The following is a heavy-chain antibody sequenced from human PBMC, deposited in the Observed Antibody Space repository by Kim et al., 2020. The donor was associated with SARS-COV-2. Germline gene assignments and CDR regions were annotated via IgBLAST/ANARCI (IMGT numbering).Heavy chain of an antibody. CDR1: GFTFSSYG. D-gene: IGHD3-3*01. CDR2: ISYDGSNK. Sequence: GGSLRLSCAASGFTFSSYGMHWVRQAPGKGLEWVAVISYDGSNKYYADSVKGRFTISRDNSKNTLYLQMNSLRAEDTAVYYCAKGAPYFGVVILDYWGQGTLVTVSS. J-gene: IGHJ4*02. V-gene: IGHV3-30*18. CDR3: AKGAPYFGVVILDY.